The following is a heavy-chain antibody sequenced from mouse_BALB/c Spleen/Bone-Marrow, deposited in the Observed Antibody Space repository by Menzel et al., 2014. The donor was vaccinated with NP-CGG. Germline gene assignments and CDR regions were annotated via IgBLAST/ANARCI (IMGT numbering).Heavy chain of an antibody. CDR1: GYTFTSYW. CDR2: INPSNGRT. CDR3: ARGGFDY. Sequence: VQLQQSGAELVKPGASVKLSCKASGYTFTSYWMHWVKQRPGQGLEWIGEINPSNGRTNYNEKFKSKATLTVDKSSSTAYMQLSSLTSEDSAVHYCARGGFDYWGQGTTLTVSS. J-gene: IGHJ2*01. V-gene: IGHV1S81*02.